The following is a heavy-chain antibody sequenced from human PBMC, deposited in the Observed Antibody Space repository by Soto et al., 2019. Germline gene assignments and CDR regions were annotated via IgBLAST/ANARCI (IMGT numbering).Heavy chain of an antibody. D-gene: IGHD3-9*01. J-gene: IGHJ4*02. Sequence: QVQLQQWGAGLLKPSETLSLTCAVYGGSFSGYYWSWIRQPPGKGLEWIGEINHSGSTNYNPSLKSRVTISVDTSKNQFSLKLSSVTAADTAVYYCARDHEVRYFDWFDAGPFDYWGQGTLVTVSS. V-gene: IGHV4-34*01. CDR1: GGSFSGYY. CDR3: ARDHEVRYFDWFDAGPFDY. CDR2: INHSGST.